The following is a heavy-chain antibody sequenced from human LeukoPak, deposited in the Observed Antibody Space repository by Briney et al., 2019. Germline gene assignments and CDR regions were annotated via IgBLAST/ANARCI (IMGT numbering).Heavy chain of an antibody. V-gene: IGHV3-7*01. Sequence: GGSLRLSCAASGFTFSSYWMSWVRQAPGKGLEWVANIKQDGSEKYYVDSVKGRFTISRDNAKNSLYLQMNSLRGEDTAVYYCARVRGPTTVDYCYYYMDVWGKGTTVTVSS. D-gene: IGHD4-11*01. CDR2: IKQDGSEK. CDR1: GFTFSSYW. CDR3: ARVRGPTTVDYCYYYMDV. J-gene: IGHJ6*03.